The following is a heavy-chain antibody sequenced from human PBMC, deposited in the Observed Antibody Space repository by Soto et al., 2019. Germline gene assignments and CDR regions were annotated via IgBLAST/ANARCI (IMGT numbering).Heavy chain of an antibody. V-gene: IGHV1-2*02. CDR3: ERDNYGPLDY. J-gene: IGHJ4*02. CDR2: VDPNSGGT. CDR1: GYTFSDLY. Sequence: QVQLVQSGAEVKQPGASVKVSCKPSGYTFSDLYIHWVRQAPGQGLEWMGWVDPNSGGTKQTQKFQGRLTMTRDTPTGTVYMELYSLRSDDTSVYYCERDNYGPLDYWGQGTLVTVSS. D-gene: IGHD3-10*01.